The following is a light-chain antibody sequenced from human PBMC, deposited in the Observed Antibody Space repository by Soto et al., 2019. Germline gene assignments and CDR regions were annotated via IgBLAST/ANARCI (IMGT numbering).Light chain of an antibody. Sequence: DIVMTQSPDSLTVSLGERATINCKSSRSVLDNSDNKNYLAWYQQESGQPPKLLIYWATTREFGVPDRFSGSGSGTDFTLTISSLQAEDVAVYYCQQYYSTPYTFGQGTKLEIK. CDR3: QQYYSTPYT. V-gene: IGKV4-1*01. CDR2: WAT. J-gene: IGKJ2*01. CDR1: RSVLDNSDNKNY.